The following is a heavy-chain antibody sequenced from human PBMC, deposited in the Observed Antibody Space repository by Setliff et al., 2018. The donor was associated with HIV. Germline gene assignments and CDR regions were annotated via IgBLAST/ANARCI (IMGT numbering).Heavy chain of an antibody. CDR3: TKARAVGEFYYYSMDV. J-gene: IGHJ6*02. D-gene: IGHD6-13*01. CDR1: GFSFDDYA. CDR2: ISWNSETI. V-gene: IGHV3-9*01. Sequence: PGGSLRLSCTVSGFSFDDYAVHWVRQPPGKGLEWVSGISWNSETIGYADSVKGRFTISRDNAKNSLYLQMSSLRVEDTALYYCTKARAVGEFYYYSMDVWGQGTTVTVSS.